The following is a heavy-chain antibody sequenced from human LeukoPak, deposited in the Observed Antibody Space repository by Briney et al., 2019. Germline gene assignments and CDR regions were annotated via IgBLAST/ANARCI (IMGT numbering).Heavy chain of an antibody. D-gene: IGHD2-2*01. CDR1: GNYL. CDR2: VNSDGSWT. Sequence: HPGGSLRLSCAASGNYLMHWVRQAPGKGLVRVSHVNSDGSWTSHADSVKGRFTISKDNAKNTVYLQMNNLRTEDTAVYYCVSFYETNWGRGTLVTVSS. V-gene: IGHV3-74*01. J-gene: IGHJ4*02. CDR3: VSFYETN.